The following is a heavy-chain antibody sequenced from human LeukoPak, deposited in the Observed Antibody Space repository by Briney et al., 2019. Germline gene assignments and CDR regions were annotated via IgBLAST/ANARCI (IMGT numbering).Heavy chain of an antibody. V-gene: IGHV3-66*01. CDR1: GFTVSSNY. J-gene: IGHJ4*02. CDR3: TTGYYGSGSYSFDY. D-gene: IGHD3-10*01. Sequence: GGSLRLSCAASGFTVSSNYMSWVRQAPGKGLEWVSVIYSGGSTYYADSVKGRFTISRDNSKNTLYLQMNSLKTEDTAVYYCTTGYYGSGSYSFDYWGQGTLVTVSS. CDR2: IYSGGST.